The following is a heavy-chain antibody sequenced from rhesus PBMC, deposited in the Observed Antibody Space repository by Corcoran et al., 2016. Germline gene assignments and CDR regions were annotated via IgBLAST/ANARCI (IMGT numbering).Heavy chain of an antibody. Sequence: QVQLQESGPGLVKPSETLSLTCAVSGGSISVYYYNWIRQAPGKGLEWIGNMGASNGITNYNPALKSRVTISTDTSKNQFSLSLNSVTAADTAVYYCAGFSGWYCSLDVWGRGLLVTVSS. V-gene: IGHV4-165*02. J-gene: IGHJ5-2*02. CDR1: GGSISVYY. D-gene: IGHD6-31*01. CDR3: AGFSGWYCSLDV. CDR2: MGASNGIT.